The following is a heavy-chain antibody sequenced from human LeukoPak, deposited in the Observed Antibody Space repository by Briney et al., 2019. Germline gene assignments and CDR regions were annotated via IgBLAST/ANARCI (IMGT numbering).Heavy chain of an antibody. Sequence: PGGSLGLSCAASGFTFSSHWMHWVRQAPGKGLVCVARIKSDGTYRDYGDSVRGRFTISRDNAKDTLYLQMNSLRAEDTAVYYCVRDDRSYGVDYWGQGTPVTVSS. J-gene: IGHJ4*02. CDR2: IKSDGTYR. CDR1: GFTFSSHW. CDR3: VRDDRSYGVDY. V-gene: IGHV3-74*01. D-gene: IGHD4-17*01.